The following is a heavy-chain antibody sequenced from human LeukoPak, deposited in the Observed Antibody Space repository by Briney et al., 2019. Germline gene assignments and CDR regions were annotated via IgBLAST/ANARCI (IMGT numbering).Heavy chain of an antibody. J-gene: IGHJ2*01. D-gene: IGHD6-13*01. CDR2: INHSGST. CDR3: ARDGAAAFFPYFDL. CDR1: GGSFSGYY. Sequence: SETLSLTCAVYGGSFSGYYWSWIRQPPGKGLEWIGEINHSGSTNYNPSLKSRVTISVDTSKNQFSLKLSSVTAADTAVYYCARDGAAAFFPYFDLWGRGTLVTVSS. V-gene: IGHV4-34*01.